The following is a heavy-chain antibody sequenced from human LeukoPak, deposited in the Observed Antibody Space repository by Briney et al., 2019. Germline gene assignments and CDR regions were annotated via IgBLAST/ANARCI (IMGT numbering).Heavy chain of an antibody. D-gene: IGHD1-1*01. CDR2: IKQDGSEK. J-gene: IGHJ4*02. V-gene: IGHV3-7*03. CDR3: ARGYTL. CDR1: GFTFSIYW. Sequence: GGSLRLSCAASGFTFSIYWMSWVRQAPGKGLEWVANIKQDGSEKYYVDSVRGRFTISRDNAKNSLYLQMNSLRAEDTAVYYCARGYTLWGQGTLVTVSS.